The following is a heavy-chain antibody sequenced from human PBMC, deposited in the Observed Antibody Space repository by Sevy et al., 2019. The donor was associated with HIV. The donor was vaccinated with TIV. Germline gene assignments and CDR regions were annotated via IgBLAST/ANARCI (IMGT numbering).Heavy chain of an antibody. CDR2: IHSDDTT. CDR1: GFTVNSNY. CDR3: ARGKSGYGYALNY. J-gene: IGHJ4*02. Sequence: GGSLRLSCAASGFTVNSNYMTWVRQAPGKGLEGVSVIHSDDTTYHADSVKDRLTISRANFKTTLYLHMSSLRAEDTAVYYCARGKSGYGYALNYWGQGTLVTVSS. D-gene: IGHD5-18*01. V-gene: IGHV3-66*01.